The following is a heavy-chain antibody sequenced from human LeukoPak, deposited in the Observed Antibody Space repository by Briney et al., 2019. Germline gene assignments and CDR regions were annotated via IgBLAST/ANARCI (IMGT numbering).Heavy chain of an antibody. J-gene: IGHJ4*02. CDR3: ARGTGSDY. V-gene: IGHV4-38-2*02. Sequence: SETLSPTCTVSGYSISSGYYWGWIRQPPGKGLEWIGSIYHSGSTYYNPSLKSRVTISVDTSKNQFSLKLSSVTAADTAVYYCARGTGSDYWGQGTLVTVSS. CDR2: IYHSGST. D-gene: IGHD1/OR15-1a*01. CDR1: GYSISSGYY.